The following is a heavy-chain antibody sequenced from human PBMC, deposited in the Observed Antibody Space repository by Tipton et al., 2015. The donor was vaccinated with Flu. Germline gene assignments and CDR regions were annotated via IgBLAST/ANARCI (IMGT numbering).Heavy chain of an antibody. CDR1: GGSISGYS. CDR3: ARLSYYDVDLKNFYFEY. D-gene: IGHD3-10*02. Sequence: TLSLTCTVSGGSISGYSWSWIRQPPGKGLEWIGSIYYSGTTYYNPSLKSRVAISLDTSTNQFSLKLSSVTAADTAVYYCARLSYYDVDLKNFYFEYWGQGTLVTVAS. J-gene: IGHJ4*02. CDR2: IYYSGTT. V-gene: IGHV4-59*05.